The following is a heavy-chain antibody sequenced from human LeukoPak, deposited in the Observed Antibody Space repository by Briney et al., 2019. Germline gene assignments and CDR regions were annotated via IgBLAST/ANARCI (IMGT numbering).Heavy chain of an antibody. Sequence: PSETLSFTCAVYGGSFSGYSWTWIRQPPGKGLEWIGEINHSGGTNYNPSLKSRVSISRDTSKNQFSLKLRSVTAADTAVYYCARRRGWFDPWGLGTLVTVSS. CDR1: GGSFSGYS. D-gene: IGHD3-16*01. J-gene: IGHJ5*02. CDR3: ARRRGWFDP. V-gene: IGHV4-34*01. CDR2: INHSGGT.